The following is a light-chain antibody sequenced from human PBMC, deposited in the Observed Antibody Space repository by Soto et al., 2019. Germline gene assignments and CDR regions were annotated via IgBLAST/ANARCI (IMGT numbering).Light chain of an antibody. CDR1: GSDIGSYNH. V-gene: IGLV2-14*03. CDR2: AVS. Sequence: QSALTQPASVSGSPGQSITISCSGTGSDIGSYNHVAWYQQFPGKSPKLMIYAVSDRPPGVSDRFSGSKSGITASLTISGLQTEDEADYYCCSYAHTSRVFGGGTQLTVL. J-gene: IGLJ3*02. CDR3: CSYAHTSRV.